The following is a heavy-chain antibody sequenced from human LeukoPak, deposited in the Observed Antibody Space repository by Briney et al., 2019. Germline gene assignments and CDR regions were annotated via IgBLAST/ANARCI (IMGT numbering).Heavy chain of an antibody. CDR2: IKSKTDGGTT. J-gene: IGHJ4*02. D-gene: IGHD3-16*01. CDR3: TTEGPGMGGWRLDY. Sequence: GGSLRLSCAASGFTFSNAWMSRVRQAPGKGLEWVGRIKSKTDGGTTDYAAPVKGRFTISRDDSKNTLYLQMNSLKTEDTAVYYCTTEGPGMGGWRLDYWGQGTLVTVSS. V-gene: IGHV3-15*01. CDR1: GFTFSNAW.